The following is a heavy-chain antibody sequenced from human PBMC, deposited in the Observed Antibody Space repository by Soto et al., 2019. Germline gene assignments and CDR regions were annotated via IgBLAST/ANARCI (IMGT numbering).Heavy chain of an antibody. V-gene: IGHV3-23*01. J-gene: IGHJ5*02. CDR1: GFSFSSFA. Sequence: PGGSLRLSCAASGFSFSSFAMNWVRQAPGKGLEWVSIISGSADSKFYADSVKGRFTISRDNSKNTLYLQMNSLRAEDTAVYYCARDVSYGDSSSWGQGTLVTVSS. D-gene: IGHD4-17*01. CDR2: ISGSADSK. CDR3: ARDVSYGDSSS.